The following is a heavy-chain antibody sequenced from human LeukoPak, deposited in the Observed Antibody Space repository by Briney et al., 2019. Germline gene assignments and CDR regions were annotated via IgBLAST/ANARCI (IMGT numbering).Heavy chain of an antibody. CDR2: ISDSSGTI. CDR1: GFTFSSYS. Sequence: GGSLRLSCAASGFTFSSYSMNWVRQAPGKGLEWLSYISDSSGTIFYADSVKGRFTISRDNAKNSLYLQMNSLRAGDTAVYYCARDGSLWGQGTLVTVSS. V-gene: IGHV3-48*01. CDR3: ARDGSL. J-gene: IGHJ4*02.